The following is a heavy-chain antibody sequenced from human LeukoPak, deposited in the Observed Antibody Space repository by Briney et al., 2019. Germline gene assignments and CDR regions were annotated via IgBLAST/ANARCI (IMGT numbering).Heavy chain of an antibody. CDR2: ISSSSSYI. D-gene: IGHD3-3*01. Sequence: GGSLRLSCAASGFTLSSYSMNWVRQAPGKGLEWVSSISSSSSYIYYADSVKGRFTISRDNAKNSLYLQINSLRAEDTAVYYCAREKDVGNDFWSGYPYYYYGMNVWGQGTTVTVSS. CDR3: AREKDVGNDFWSGYPYYYYGMNV. V-gene: IGHV3-21*01. J-gene: IGHJ6*02. CDR1: GFTLSSYS.